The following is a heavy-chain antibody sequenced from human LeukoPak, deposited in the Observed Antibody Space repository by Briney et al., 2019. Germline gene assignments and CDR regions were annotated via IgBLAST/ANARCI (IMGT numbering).Heavy chain of an antibody. CDR3: ARDARYYGNCIDV. CDR2: IYHSGST. V-gene: IGHV4-38-2*02. CDR1: GYSISSGYY. J-gene: IGHJ3*01. Sequence: TSSETLSLTCTVSGYSISSGYYWGWIRQPPGKGLEWIGSIYHSGSTYYNPSLKSRVTISVDTSKNQFSLKLSSVTAADTAVYYCARDARYYGNCIDVWGQGTMVTVSS. D-gene: IGHD4-17*01.